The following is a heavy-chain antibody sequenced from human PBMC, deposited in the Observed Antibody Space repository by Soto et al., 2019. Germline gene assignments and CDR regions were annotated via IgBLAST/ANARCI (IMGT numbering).Heavy chain of an antibody. Sequence: PVESLKISCKGSGYSFTSYWIGWVRQMPGKGLEWMGIIYPGDSDTRYSPSFQGQVTISADKSISTAYLQWSSLKASDTAMYYCARLLQTTVYYYYGMDVWGQGTTVTVSS. CDR1: GYSFTSYW. CDR3: ARLLQTTVYYYYGMDV. J-gene: IGHJ6*02. V-gene: IGHV5-51*01. CDR2: IYPGDSDT. D-gene: IGHD4-17*01.